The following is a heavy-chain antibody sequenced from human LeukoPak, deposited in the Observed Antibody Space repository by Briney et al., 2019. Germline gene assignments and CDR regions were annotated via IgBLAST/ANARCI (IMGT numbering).Heavy chain of an antibody. J-gene: IGHJ4*02. CDR3: ATPRYSSGSREFPY. V-gene: IGHV1-24*01. Sequence: ASVKVSCKVSGYTLTELSMHWVRQAPGKGLEWMGGFDPEDGETIYAQKFQGRVTMTEDTSTDTAYMELSSLRSEDTAVYYCATPRYSSGSREFPYWGQGTLVTVSS. CDR2: FDPEDGET. D-gene: IGHD6-19*01. CDR1: GYTLTELS.